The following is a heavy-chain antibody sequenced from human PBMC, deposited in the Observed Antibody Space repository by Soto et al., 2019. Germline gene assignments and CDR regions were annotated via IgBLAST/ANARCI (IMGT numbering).Heavy chain of an antibody. J-gene: IGHJ4*02. Sequence: ASVKVSCKASGYTFTSYGISWVRQAPGQGLEWMGWISACNGNTNYAQKLQGRVTMTTDTSTSTAYMELRSLRSDDTAVYYCARARSGSFYDSSGYYLGYWGQGTLVTVSS. D-gene: IGHD3-22*01. CDR1: GYTFTSYG. CDR2: ISACNGNT. V-gene: IGHV1-18*01. CDR3: ARARSGSFYDSSGYYLGY.